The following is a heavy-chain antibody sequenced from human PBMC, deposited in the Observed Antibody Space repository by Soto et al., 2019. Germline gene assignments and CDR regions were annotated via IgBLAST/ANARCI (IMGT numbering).Heavy chain of an antibody. Sequence: EASVKVSCKSSGGTLSSFINYPINWVRQAPGQGLEWMGGIVPNVGTVNYAQKFRGKVTITADKSTGTAYMELSSLRSEDTALYYCARRDTSGFLRYFDNWGQGTQVTVSS. CDR2: IVPNVGTV. CDR1: GGTLSSFINYP. J-gene: IGHJ4*02. CDR3: ARRDTSGFLRYFDN. D-gene: IGHD3-3*01. V-gene: IGHV1-69*06.